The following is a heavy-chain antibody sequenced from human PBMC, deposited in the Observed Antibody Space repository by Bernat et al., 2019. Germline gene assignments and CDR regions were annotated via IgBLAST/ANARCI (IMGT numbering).Heavy chain of an antibody. D-gene: IGHD3-3*01. CDR3: ARDNPAGGEWFADTNSVMDV. CDR2: ISYDGSNK. J-gene: IGHJ6*02. Sequence: QVQLVESGGGVVQPGRSLRLSCAASGFTFSSYAMHWVRQAPGKGLEWVAVISYDGSNKYYADSVKGRFTISRDNSKNTLYLQMNSLRAEDTAVYYCARDNPAGGEWFADTNSVMDVWGQGTTVTVSS. CDR1: GFTFSSYA. V-gene: IGHV3-30*14.